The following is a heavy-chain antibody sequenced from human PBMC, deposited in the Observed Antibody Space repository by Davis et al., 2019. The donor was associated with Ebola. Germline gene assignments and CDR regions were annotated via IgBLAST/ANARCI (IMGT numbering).Heavy chain of an antibody. J-gene: IGHJ1*01. CDR3: ARGGLRYCSSTSCQKVEYFQH. Sequence: PGGSLRLSCAVYGGSFSGYYWSWIRQPPGKGLEWIGEINHSGSTNYNPSLKSRVTISVDTSKNQFSLKLSSVTAADTAVYYCARGGLRYCSSTSCQKVEYFQHWGQGTLVTVSS. D-gene: IGHD2-2*01. V-gene: IGHV4-34*01. CDR1: GGSFSGYY. CDR2: INHSGST.